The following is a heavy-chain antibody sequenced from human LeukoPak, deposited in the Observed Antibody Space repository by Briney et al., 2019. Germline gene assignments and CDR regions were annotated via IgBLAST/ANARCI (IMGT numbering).Heavy chain of an antibody. J-gene: IGHJ6*03. CDR1: GGSISSSSYY. CDR2: IYYSGST. Sequence: PSETLSLTCTVSGGSISSSSYYWGWIRQPPGKGLEWIGSIYYSGSTYYNPSLKSRVTISVDTSKNQFSLKLSSVTAADTAVYYCARVYSNSAPGYYYYYYMDVWGKGTTVTVSS. D-gene: IGHD4-11*01. CDR3: ARVYSNSAPGYYYYYYMDV. V-gene: IGHV4-39*01.